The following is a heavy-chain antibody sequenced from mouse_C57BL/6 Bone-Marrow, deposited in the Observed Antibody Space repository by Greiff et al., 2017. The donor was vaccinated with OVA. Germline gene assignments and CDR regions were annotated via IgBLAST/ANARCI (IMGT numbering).Heavy chain of an antibody. J-gene: IGHJ3*01. V-gene: IGHV5-6*02. CDR1: GFTFSSYG. CDR2: ISSGGSYT. CDR3: ARQPETAQATSPFAY. Sequence: DVKLVESGGDLVKPGGSLKLSCAASGFTFSSYGMSWVRQTPDKRLEWVATISSGGSYTYYPDSVKGRFTISRDNAKNTLYLQMSSLKSEDTAMYYCARQPETAQATSPFAYWGQGTLVTVSA. D-gene: IGHD3-2*02.